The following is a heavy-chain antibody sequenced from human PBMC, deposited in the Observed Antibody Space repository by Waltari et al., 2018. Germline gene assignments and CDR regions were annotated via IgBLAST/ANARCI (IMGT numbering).Heavy chain of an antibody. CDR3: ARITSVGDSTMIDY. CDR1: GFSLSTSGMC. CDR2: IDWDDDK. J-gene: IGHJ4*02. V-gene: IGHV2-70*15. D-gene: IGHD3-22*01. Sequence: QVTLRESGPALVKPTQTLTLTCTFSGFSLSTSGMCVSWIRHPPGKALEWLARIDWDDDKYSSTSLKTRLTISKDTSKNQVVLTMTNMDPVDTATYYCARITSVGDSTMIDYWGQGTLVTVSS.